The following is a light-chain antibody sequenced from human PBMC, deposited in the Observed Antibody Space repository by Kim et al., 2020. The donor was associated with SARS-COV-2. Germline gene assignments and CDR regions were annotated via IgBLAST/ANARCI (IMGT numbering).Light chain of an antibody. CDR1: QSISSY. CDR2: AAS. V-gene: IGKV1-39*01. J-gene: IGKJ3*01. CDR3: QQSYSTLFT. Sequence: TQSPSSLSASVGDRVTITCRASQSISSYLNWYQQKPGKAPKLLIYAASSLQSGVPSRFSGSGSGTDFTLTISSLQPEDFATYYCQQSYSTLFTFGPGTKVDIK.